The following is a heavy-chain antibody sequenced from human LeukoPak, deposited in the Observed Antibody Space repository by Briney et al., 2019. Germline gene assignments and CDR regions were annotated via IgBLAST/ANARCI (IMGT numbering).Heavy chain of an antibody. D-gene: IGHD3-10*01. CDR3: VKDRAGTYFDY. CDR1: GFTFSNYD. J-gene: IGHJ4*02. Sequence: PGRSLRLSCAASGFTFSNYDMHWVRQAPGKGLHWVAVISYDGTNKQYADSVKGRFTISRDDSKNTLYLQMNSLRAEDTAVYYCVKDRAGTYFDYWGQRTLVTVSS. CDR2: ISYDGTNK. V-gene: IGHV3-30*18.